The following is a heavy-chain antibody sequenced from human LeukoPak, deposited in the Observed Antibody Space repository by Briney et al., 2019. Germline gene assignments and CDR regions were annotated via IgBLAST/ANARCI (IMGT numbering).Heavy chain of an antibody. J-gene: IGHJ4*02. V-gene: IGHV4-59*11. D-gene: IGHD5-18*01. CDR1: GGSISSHY. CDR2: IYYSGST. Sequence: LETLSLTCTVSGGSISSHYWSWIRQPPGKGLEWIGYIYYSGSTNYNPSLKSRVTISVDTSKNQFSLKLSSVTAADTAVYYCARVSQLWLLEYWGQGTLVTVSS. CDR3: ARVSQLWLLEY.